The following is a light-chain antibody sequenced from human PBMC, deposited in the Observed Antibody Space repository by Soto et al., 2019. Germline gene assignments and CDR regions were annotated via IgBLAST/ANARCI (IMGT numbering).Light chain of an antibody. V-gene: IGLV2-14*01. CDR2: EVS. J-gene: IGLJ2*01. Sequence: QSALTQPASVSGSPGQSITISCTGTSSDVGGYKYVSWYQQHPDKAPKLIIFEVSNRPSGISSRFSGSKSGNTASLTISGVQAEDEADYYCASYTCSSTSVIFGRGTKLTVL. CDR3: ASYTCSSTSVI. CDR1: SSDVGGYKY.